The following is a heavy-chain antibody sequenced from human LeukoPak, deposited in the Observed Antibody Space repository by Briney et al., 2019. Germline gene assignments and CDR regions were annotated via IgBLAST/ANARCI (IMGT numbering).Heavy chain of an antibody. V-gene: IGHV3-23*03. CDR2: IYSGGNI. CDR3: ASRHCSGGGCYFAGADPFDY. D-gene: IGHD2-15*01. CDR1: GFTFSSYA. Sequence: GGSLRLSCAASGFTFSSYAMSWVRQAPGKGLEWVSVIYSGGNIYYKDSVKGRFTISRDTSKNTLCLQMNSLRAEDTAVYYCASRHCSGGGCYFAGADPFDYWGQGTLVTVSS. J-gene: IGHJ4*02.